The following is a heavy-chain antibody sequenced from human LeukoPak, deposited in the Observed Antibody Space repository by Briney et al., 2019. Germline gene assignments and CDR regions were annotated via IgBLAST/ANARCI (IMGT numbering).Heavy chain of an antibody. V-gene: IGHV4-34*01. J-gene: IGHJ6*02. CDR3: AREGPRIAAAGTSPGYYYYGMDV. CDR2: INHSGST. D-gene: IGHD6-13*01. Sequence: SETLSLTCAVYGGSFSGYYWSWIHQPPGKGLEWIGEINHSGSTNYNPSLKSRVTISVDTSKNQFSLKLSSVTAADTAVYYCAREGPRIAAAGTSPGYYYYGMDVWGQGTTVTVSS. CDR1: GGSFSGYY.